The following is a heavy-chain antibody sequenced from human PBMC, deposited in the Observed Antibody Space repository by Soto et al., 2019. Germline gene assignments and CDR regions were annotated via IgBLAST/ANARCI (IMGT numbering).Heavy chain of an antibody. J-gene: IGHJ6*02. Sequence: QVQLVQSGPEMKKPGASVKLSCKASGYTFTTYSMHWVRQAPGQRLEWMGWIHAGNGNTEHSQKFRGRVTITRDTSASTDYLELGSLRSEDTAVYYCARAACSSTSCYNYYAYGMDVWGQGTAVTVS. V-gene: IGHV1-3*01. CDR2: IHAGNGNT. D-gene: IGHD2-2*01. CDR1: GYTFTTYS. CDR3: ARAACSSTSCYNYYAYGMDV.